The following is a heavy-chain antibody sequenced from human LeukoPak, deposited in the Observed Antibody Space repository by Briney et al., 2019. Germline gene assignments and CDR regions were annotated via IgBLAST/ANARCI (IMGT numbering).Heavy chain of an antibody. CDR3: ARRIFGGSFDY. CDR1: GGSISSYY. J-gene: IGHJ4*02. V-gene: IGHV4-59*08. Sequence: SETLSLTCTVSGGSISSYYWSWIRQPPGKGLEWIGYIYYSGSTNYNPSLKSRVTISVDTSKNQFSLKLSSVTAADTAVYYCARRIFGGSFDYWGQGTLVTVSS. D-gene: IGHD3-3*02. CDR2: IYYSGST.